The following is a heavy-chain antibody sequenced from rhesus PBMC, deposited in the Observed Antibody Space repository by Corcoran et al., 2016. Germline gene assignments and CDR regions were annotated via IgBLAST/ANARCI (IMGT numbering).Heavy chain of an antibody. CDR3: ATTLTVTTSWYFDL. CDR1: GYSFTSYW. D-gene: IGHD4-23*01. V-gene: IGHV5-20*01. CDR2: IDPCDSDT. Sequence: EVQLVQSGAEVKRPGESLKISCKTSGYSFTSYWISWVRQMPGKGLEWMGAIDPCDSDTRYNPSFQGQVTISADKSISTAYLQWSRLKASDTATYYCATTLTVTTSWYFDLWGPGTPITISS. J-gene: IGHJ2*01.